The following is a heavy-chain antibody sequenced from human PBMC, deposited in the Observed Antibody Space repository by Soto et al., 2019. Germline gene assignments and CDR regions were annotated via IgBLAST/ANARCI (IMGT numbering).Heavy chain of an antibody. D-gene: IGHD3-10*01. V-gene: IGHV1-18*01. J-gene: IGHJ6*03. CDR1: GFTVSSKY. Sequence: GGSLRLSCAASGFTVSSKYMSWVRQAPGQGLEWMGWISAYNGNTNYAQKLQGRVTMTTDTSTSTAYMELRSLRSDDTAVYYCARQRSGSYYYYYYMDVWGKGTTVTVSS. CDR3: ARQRSGSYYYYYYMDV. CDR2: ISAYNGNT.